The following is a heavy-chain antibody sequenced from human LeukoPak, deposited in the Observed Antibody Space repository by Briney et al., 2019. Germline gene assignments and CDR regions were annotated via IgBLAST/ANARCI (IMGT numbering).Heavy chain of an antibody. V-gene: IGHV2-5*02. CDR1: GFSLTTRPVG. CDR3: AHRRSGYNWNHGDFDY. Sequence: SGPTLVNPTQTLTLTCTFSGFSLTTRPVGVGWIRQPPGKALEWLASAYWDDDNRYHPSLKSRVTVTKDSSKNLVVLIMTNVDPMDTATYYCAHRRSGYNWNHGDFDYWGLGTLVTISS. D-gene: IGHD1-14*01. CDR2: AYWDDDN. J-gene: IGHJ4*02.